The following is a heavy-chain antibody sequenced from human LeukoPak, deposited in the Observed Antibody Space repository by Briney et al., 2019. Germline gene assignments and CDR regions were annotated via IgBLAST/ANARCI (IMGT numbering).Heavy chain of an antibody. V-gene: IGHV4-39*07. CDR2: IYYSGST. D-gene: IGHD1-14*01. CDR1: GVSISSSSYY. J-gene: IGHJ4*02. Sequence: SETLSLTCTVSGVSISSSSYYWGWIRQPPGKGLEWIGSIYYSGSTYYNPSLKSRVTISVDTSKNQFSLKLSSVTAADTAVYYCAIRGEPAYFDYWGQGTLVTVSS. CDR3: AIRGEPAYFDY.